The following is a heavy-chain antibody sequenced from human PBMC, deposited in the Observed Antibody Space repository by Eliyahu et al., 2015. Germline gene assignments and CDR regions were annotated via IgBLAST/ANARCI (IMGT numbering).Heavy chain of an antibody. CDR3: ARIPRDGYSSGWYYYGMDV. CDR2: IDWDDDK. D-gene: IGHD6-19*01. V-gene: IGHV2-70*01. J-gene: IGHJ6*02. Sequence: QVTLRESGPALVKPTQTXTLTCTXSGFSLSTSGXXVSWIRQPPGKALEWLALIDWDDDKYYSTSLXTRLTISKDTSKNQVVLTMTNMDPVDTATYYCARIPRDGYSSGWYYYGMDVWGQGTTVTVSS. CDR1: GFSLSTSGXX.